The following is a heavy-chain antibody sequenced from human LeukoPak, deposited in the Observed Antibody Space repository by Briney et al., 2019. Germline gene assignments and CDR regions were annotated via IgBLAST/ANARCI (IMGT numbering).Heavy chain of an antibody. Sequence: GASVKVSCKASGYTFTSYGISWVRQAPGQGLEWMGWISAHNGDTNYAQKLQGRVTMTTDTSTSTAYMELRSLRSDDTAVYYCARDLNRVVTSKAVGYWGQGTLVTVSS. CDR2: ISAHNGDT. V-gene: IGHV1-18*01. J-gene: IGHJ4*02. D-gene: IGHD4-23*01. CDR1: GYTFTSYG. CDR3: ARDLNRVVTSKAVGY.